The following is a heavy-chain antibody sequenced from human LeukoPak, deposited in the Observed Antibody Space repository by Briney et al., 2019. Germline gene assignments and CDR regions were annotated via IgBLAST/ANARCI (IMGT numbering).Heavy chain of an antibody. V-gene: IGHV4-38-2*02. CDR2: INHSGST. CDR3: ARTSYGSGSYYRPPYYYYYMDV. CDR1: GYSISSGYY. J-gene: IGHJ6*03. D-gene: IGHD3-10*01. Sequence: SETLSLTCTVSGYSISSGYYWGWIRQPPGKGLEWIGEINHSGSTNYNTSLKSRVTISVDTSKNQFSLKLSSVTAADTAVYYCARTSYGSGSYYRPPYYYYYMDVWAKGPRSPSP.